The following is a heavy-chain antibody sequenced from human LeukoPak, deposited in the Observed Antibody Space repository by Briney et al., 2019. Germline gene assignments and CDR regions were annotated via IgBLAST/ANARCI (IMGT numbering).Heavy chain of an antibody. V-gene: IGHV3-74*01. Sequence: GGSLRLSCAASGSYWMHWVRQAPGKGLVWVSHINSDGSWTSYADSVKGRFTISKDNAKNTVYLQVNNLRAEDTAVYYCVSFYETYWGRGTLVTVSS. CDR2: INSDGSWT. CDR3: VSFYETY. D-gene: IGHD2/OR15-2a*01. J-gene: IGHJ4*02. CDR1: GSYW.